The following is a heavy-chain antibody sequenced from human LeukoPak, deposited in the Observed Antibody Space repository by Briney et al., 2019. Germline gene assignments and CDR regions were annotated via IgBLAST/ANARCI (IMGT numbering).Heavy chain of an antibody. Sequence: GGSLRLSCAAYGFTFSSYSMNWVRQGPGKGLEWVSSISSSSYILYADSVKGRFTISRDNAKNSLFLQINSLRAEDTAVYYCARQGPYGDYSHWGQGTMVTVSS. CDR3: ARQGPYGDYSH. V-gene: IGHV3-21*01. CDR2: ISSSSYI. J-gene: IGHJ4*02. CDR1: GFTFSSYS. D-gene: IGHD4-17*01.